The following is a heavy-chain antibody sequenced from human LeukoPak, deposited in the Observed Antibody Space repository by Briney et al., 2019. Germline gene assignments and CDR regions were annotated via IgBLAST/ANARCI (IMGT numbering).Heavy chain of an antibody. CDR2: INPNSGGT. CDR3: ARDGDFNDAFDI. D-gene: IGHD7-27*01. V-gene: IGHV1-2*02. J-gene: IGHJ3*02. CDR1: GYTFTGYY. Sequence: ASAKVSCKASGYTFTGYYMYWVRQAPGQGLEWMGWINPNSGGTNYAQKFQGRVTMTRDTSISTAYMELSRLRSDDTAVYYCARDGDFNDAFDIWGQGTMVTVSS.